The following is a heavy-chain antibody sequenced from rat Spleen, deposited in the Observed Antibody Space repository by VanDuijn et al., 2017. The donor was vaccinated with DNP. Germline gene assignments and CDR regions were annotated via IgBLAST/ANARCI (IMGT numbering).Heavy chain of an antibody. CDR1: GFSLTNYG. J-gene: IGHJ4*01. Sequence: QVQLRESGPVLVQASETLSLTCTVSGFSLTNYGVIWVRQSPGKGLEWMGIVWGHGNTDYNSALKSRLSISRDTSKSQVLLKMNSLQTEDTAMYFCARWYNYVMDAWGQGASVTVSS. V-gene: IGHV2S75*01. CDR2: VWGHGNT. D-gene: IGHD1-5*01. CDR3: ARWYNYVMDA.